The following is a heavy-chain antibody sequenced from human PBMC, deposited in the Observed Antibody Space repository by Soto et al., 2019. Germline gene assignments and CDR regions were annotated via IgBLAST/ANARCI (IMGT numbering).Heavy chain of an antibody. Sequence: GGSLRLSCAASGFTFSSYAMSWVRQAPGKGLEWVSVIGGSGGSTYYADSVKGRFTTSRDNSKNTLYLQMNSLRVEDTAVYYCAKAGRVEVAGTYYFDYWGQGTLVTVYS. CDR2: IGGSGGST. J-gene: IGHJ4*02. CDR3: AKAGRVEVAGTYYFDY. CDR1: GFTFSSYA. D-gene: IGHD6-19*01. V-gene: IGHV3-23*01.